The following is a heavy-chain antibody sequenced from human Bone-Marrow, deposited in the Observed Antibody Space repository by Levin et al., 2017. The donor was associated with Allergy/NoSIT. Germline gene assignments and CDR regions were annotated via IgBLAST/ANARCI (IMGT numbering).Heavy chain of an antibody. CDR3: AKGPADFWSGDIDY. Sequence: GGSLRLSCAASGFTFDDYAMHWVRQAPGKGLEWVSGISWNSGSIGYADSVKGRFTISRDNAKNSLYLQMNSLRAEDTALYYCAKGPADFWSGDIDYWGQGTLVTVSS. CDR1: GFTFDDYA. D-gene: IGHD3-3*01. CDR2: ISWNSGSI. V-gene: IGHV3-9*01. J-gene: IGHJ4*02.